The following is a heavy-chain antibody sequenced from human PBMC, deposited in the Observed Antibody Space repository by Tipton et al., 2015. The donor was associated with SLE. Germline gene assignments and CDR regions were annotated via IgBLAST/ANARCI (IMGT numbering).Heavy chain of an antibody. CDR3: ARGARSGHEYYYYMDV. D-gene: IGHD5-12*01. V-gene: IGHV3-48*01. J-gene: IGHJ6*03. CDR2: ISSSSSTI. CDR1: GFTFSSYS. Sequence: SLRLSCAASGFTFSSYSMNWVRQAPGKGLEWVSYISSSSSTIYYADSVKGRFTISRDNAKNSLYLQMNSLRAEDTAVYYCARGARSGHEYYYYMDVWGKGTTVTISS.